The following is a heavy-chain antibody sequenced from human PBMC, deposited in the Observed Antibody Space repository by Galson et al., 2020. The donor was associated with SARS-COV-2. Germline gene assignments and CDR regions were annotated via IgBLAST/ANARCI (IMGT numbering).Heavy chain of an antibody. V-gene: IGHV6-1*01. CDR2: TYYRSKWFN. D-gene: IGHD5-12*01. CDR3: ARVGRSNGYNLGFDY. J-gene: IGHJ4*02. Sequence: SQTLSLTCDISGDSVSSNSAAWNWIRQSPSRGLEWLGRTYYRSKWFNDYAVSVKSRIIIDPDTSKNQVSLQLNSVTPEDTAVYYCARVGRSNGYNLGFDYWGQGILVTVSS. CDR1: GDSVSSNSAA.